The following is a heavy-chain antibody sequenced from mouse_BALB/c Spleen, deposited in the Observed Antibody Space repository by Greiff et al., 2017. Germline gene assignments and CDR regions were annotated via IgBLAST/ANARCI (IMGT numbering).Heavy chain of an antibody. CDR2: INPSNGGT. Sequence: VQLQQSGAELVKPGASVKLSCKASGYTFTSYYMYWVKQRHGQCLEWIGEINPSNGGTIFNEKFKSKATLTVDKSSSTAYMQLSSLTSEDSAVYAVSREGIDGYSAWCAYWGQGTLVTVAA. CDR3: SREGIDGYSAWCAY. J-gene: IGHJ3*01. V-gene: IGHV1S81*02. D-gene: IGHD2-3*01. CDR1: GYTFTSYY.